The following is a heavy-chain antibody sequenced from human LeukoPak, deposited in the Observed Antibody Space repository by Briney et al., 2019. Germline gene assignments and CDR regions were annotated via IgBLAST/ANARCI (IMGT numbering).Heavy chain of an antibody. Sequence: ASVKVSCKASGYTFTSYDINWVRQATAQGLEWMGWMNPNSGNTGYAQKFQGRVTMTRNTSISTAYMELSSLRSEDTAVYYCARVACYSGYDSLFDYWGQGTLVTVSS. J-gene: IGHJ4*02. CDR2: MNPNSGNT. V-gene: IGHV1-8*01. CDR3: ARVACYSGYDSLFDY. CDR1: GYTFTSYD. D-gene: IGHD5-12*01.